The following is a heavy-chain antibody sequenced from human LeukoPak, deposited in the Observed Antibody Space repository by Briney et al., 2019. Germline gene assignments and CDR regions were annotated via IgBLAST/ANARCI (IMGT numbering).Heavy chain of an antibody. D-gene: IGHD3-22*01. CDR1: GGSFSGYY. J-gene: IGHJ6*02. Sequence: SETLSLTCAVYGGSFSGYYCSWIRQPPGKGLEWIGEINHSGSTNYNPSLKSRVTISVDTSKNQFSLKLSSVTAADTAVYYCARCRYYDSSGYYYYYGMDVWGQGTTVTVSS. CDR2: INHSGST. V-gene: IGHV4-34*01. CDR3: ARCRYYDSSGYYYYYGMDV.